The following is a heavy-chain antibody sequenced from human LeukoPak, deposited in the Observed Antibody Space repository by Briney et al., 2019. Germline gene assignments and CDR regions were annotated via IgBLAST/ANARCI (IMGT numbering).Heavy chain of an antibody. Sequence: QSQTLSLNCAISGDIVSSNSVTWNWIRQSPSRGLEWLGRTYYRSTWYNDYAVSVRGRITVNPDTSKNQFSLHLNSVTPEDTAVYYCARRLTQYDCFDPWGQGILVTVSS. V-gene: IGHV6-1*01. J-gene: IGHJ5*02. CDR2: TYYRSTWYN. CDR1: GDIVSSNSVT. D-gene: IGHD2-2*01. CDR3: ARRLTQYDCFDP.